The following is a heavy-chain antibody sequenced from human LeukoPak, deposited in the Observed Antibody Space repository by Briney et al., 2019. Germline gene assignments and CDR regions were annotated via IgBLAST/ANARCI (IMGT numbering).Heavy chain of an antibody. V-gene: IGHV3-15*01. CDR1: GFTFSNVY. CDR2: IKSKTEGGTA. CDR3: TTYKSYSDA. D-gene: IGHD1-1*01. J-gene: IGHJ5*02. Sequence: GGSLRLSCAASGFTFSNVYMSWVRQAPGKGLEWVGRIKSKTEGGTADYAAPVKGRFTISRDDSKNTMYLKMDNLRTEDTAVYYCTTYKSYSDAWGQGTLVIVSS.